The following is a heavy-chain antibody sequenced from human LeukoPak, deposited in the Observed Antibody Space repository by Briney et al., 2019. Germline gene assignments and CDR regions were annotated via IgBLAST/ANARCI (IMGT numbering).Heavy chain of an antibody. Sequence: SETLSLTCTVSGGSISSSSYYWGWIRQPPGKGLEWIGSIYYSGSTYYNPSLKSRVTISVDTSKNQFSLKLSSVTAADTAVYYCARPVSSGYYLDAFDIWGQGTMVTVSS. CDR2: IYYSGST. CDR1: GGSISSSSYY. J-gene: IGHJ3*02. D-gene: IGHD3-22*01. CDR3: ARPVSSGYYLDAFDI. V-gene: IGHV4-39*01.